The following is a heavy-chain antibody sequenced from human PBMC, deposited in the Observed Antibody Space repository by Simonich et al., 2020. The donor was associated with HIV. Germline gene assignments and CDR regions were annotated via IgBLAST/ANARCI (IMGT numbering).Heavy chain of an antibody. CDR2: INHSGST. Sequence: QVQLQQWGAGLLKPSETLSLTCAVYGGSFSGYYWSWIRQTPGKGLELIGEINHSGSTNYTPSLKSRVTISVDTSNNQFSLKLSSVTAADTAVYYCARGFYQRLYYFDYWGQGTLVTVSS. D-gene: IGHD2-2*01. J-gene: IGHJ4*02. CDR1: GGSFSGYY. CDR3: ARGFYQRLYYFDY. V-gene: IGHV4-34*01.